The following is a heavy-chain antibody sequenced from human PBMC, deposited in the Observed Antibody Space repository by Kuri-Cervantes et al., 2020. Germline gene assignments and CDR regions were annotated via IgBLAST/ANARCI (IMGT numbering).Heavy chain of an antibody. CDR2: ISYDGSNK. J-gene: IGHJ4*02. CDR1: GFTFSSYG. Sequence: GGSLRLSCAASGFTFSSYGWHWVRQAPGKGLEWVAVISYDGSNKYYADPVKGRFTISRDNAKNPLYLQMNSLRAEDTAVYYCVRDGNYYGSGSYFFDYWGQGTLVTVSS. CDR3: VRDGNYYGSGSYFFDY. D-gene: IGHD3-10*01. V-gene: IGHV3-30*03.